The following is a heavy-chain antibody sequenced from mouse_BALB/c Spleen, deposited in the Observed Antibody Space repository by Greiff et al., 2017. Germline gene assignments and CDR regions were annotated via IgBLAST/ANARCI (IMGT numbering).Heavy chain of an antibody. J-gene: IGHJ2*01. CDR1: GFTFSSFG. V-gene: IGHV5-17*02. Sequence: DVQLVESGGGLVQPGGSRKLSCAASGFTFSSFGMHWVRQAPEKGLEWVAYISSGSSTIYYADTVKGRFTISRDNPKNTLFLQMTSLRSEDTAMYYCARSAYYGNYEDFFDYWGQGTTLTVSS. CDR3: ARSAYYGNYEDFFDY. CDR2: ISSGSSTI. D-gene: IGHD2-10*01.